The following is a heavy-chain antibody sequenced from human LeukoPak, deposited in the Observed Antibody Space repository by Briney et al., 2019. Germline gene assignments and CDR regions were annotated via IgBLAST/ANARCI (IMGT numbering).Heavy chain of an antibody. J-gene: IGHJ5*02. V-gene: IGHV4-34*01. CDR1: GGSISSYY. Sequence: SETLSLTYTVSGGSISSYYWSWIRQPPGKGLEWIGEINHSGSTNYNPSLKSRVTISVDTSKNQFSLKLSSVTAADTAVYYCARRYTPGRVRQWLTNWFDPWGQGTLVTVSS. CDR3: ARRYTPGRVRQWLTNWFDP. D-gene: IGHD6-19*01. CDR2: INHSGST.